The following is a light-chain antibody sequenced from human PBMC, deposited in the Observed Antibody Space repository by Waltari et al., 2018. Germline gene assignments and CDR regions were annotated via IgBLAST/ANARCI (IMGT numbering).Light chain of an antibody. CDR2: GAS. J-gene: IGKJ4*01. Sequence: EIVLTQSPGTLTLSPGERATLSCRASQSVSSSYLAWYQQKPGKAPRLLIYGASSRATGIPDRFSGSVSGTDFTLTISRLEPEDFAMFYCQQYGSSTGLTFGGGTKVEIK. CDR3: QQYGSSTGLT. CDR1: QSVSSSY. V-gene: IGKV3-20*01.